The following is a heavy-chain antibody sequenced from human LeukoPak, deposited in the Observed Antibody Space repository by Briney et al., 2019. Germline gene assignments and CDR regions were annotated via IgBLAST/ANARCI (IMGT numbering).Heavy chain of an antibody. CDR3: ARGEEVSYYDFWSGHGNFDY. D-gene: IGHD3-3*01. Sequence: GASVKVSCKASGYTFTIYGISWVRQAPGQGLEWMGWISAYNGNTNYAQKLQGRVTMTTDTSTSTAYMELRSLRSDDTAVYYCARGEEVSYYDFWSGHGNFDYWGQGTLVTVSS. CDR1: GYTFTIYG. CDR2: ISAYNGNT. J-gene: IGHJ4*02. V-gene: IGHV1-18*01.